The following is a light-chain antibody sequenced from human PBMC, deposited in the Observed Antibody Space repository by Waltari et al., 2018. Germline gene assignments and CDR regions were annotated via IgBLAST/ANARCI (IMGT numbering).Light chain of an antibody. Sequence: SSELTQPPSVAVSPGQRANITCSVDKLGDRYVSWYQQKPGQSPILIIDQDTKRPSGIPERFSGSNSGNTATLTIGGTQTMDEADYYCQAWDSRGVFGGGTKLTVL. CDR1: KLGDRY. CDR2: QDT. J-gene: IGLJ3*02. CDR3: QAWDSRGV. V-gene: IGLV3-1*01.